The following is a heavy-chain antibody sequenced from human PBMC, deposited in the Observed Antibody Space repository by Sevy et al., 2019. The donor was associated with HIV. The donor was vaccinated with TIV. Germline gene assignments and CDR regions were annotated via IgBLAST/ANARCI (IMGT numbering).Heavy chain of an antibody. D-gene: IGHD6-13*01. V-gene: IGHV3-30-3*01. CDR3: ARVRTDYSSSWHVWDY. J-gene: IGHJ4*02. Sequence: GGSLRLSCAASRFTFSNYAMHWVRQTPGKGLEWVAVISYDGSDKYYAESVKGRFTISRDNSNNTVYLQMNSLRLDDTAVYYCARVRTDYSSSWHVWDYWGQGTLVTVSS. CDR2: ISYDGSDK. CDR1: RFTFSNYA.